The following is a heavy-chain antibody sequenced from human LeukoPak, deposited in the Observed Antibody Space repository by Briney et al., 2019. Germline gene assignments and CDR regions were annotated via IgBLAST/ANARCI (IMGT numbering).Heavy chain of an antibody. CDR3: ARYYRRDGYIYY. V-gene: IGHV4-39*01. J-gene: IGHJ4*02. CDR2: IYYSGST. CDR1: GGSISTYY. Sequence: SETLSLTCTVPGGSISTYYWSWIRQPPGKGLEWIGSIYYSGSTYYNPSLKSRVTISVDTSKNQFSLKLSSVTAADTAVYYCARYYRRDGYIYYWGQGTLVTVSS. D-gene: IGHD5-24*01.